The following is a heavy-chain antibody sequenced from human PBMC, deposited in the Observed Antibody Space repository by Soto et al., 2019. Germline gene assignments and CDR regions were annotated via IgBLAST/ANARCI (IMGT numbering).Heavy chain of an antibody. J-gene: IGHJ6*02. Sequence: ASVKVSCKASGGTFSSYAISWVRQAPGQGLEWMGGIIPIFGTANYAQKFQGRVTITADESTSTAYMELSSLRSEDTAVYYCARDHSSSSYGNYYYGMDVWGQGTRVTVSS. V-gene: IGHV1-69*13. CDR2: IIPIFGTA. D-gene: IGHD6-13*01. CDR1: GGTFSSYA. CDR3: ARDHSSSSYGNYYYGMDV.